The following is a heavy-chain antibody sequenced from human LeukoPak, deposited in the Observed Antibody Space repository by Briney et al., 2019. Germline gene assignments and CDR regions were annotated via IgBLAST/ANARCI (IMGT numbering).Heavy chain of an antibody. D-gene: IGHD4-23*01. J-gene: IGHJ6*03. Sequence: GSVKVSCKVSGYTLTELSMHWVRQAPGKGLELMGGFDPEDGETIYAQKFQGRVTMTEDTSTDTAYMELSSLRSEDTAVYYCATDESDGKLDIYYMDVWGKGTTVIVSS. CDR3: ATDESDGKLDIYYMDV. V-gene: IGHV1-24*01. CDR1: GYTLTELS. CDR2: FDPEDGET.